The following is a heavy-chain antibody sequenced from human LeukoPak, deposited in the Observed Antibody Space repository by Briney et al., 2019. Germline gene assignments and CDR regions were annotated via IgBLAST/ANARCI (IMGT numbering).Heavy chain of an antibody. CDR3: ARDSNEKWTGNDY. CDR2: ISWNSGTI. CDR1: GFTFDDYS. V-gene: IGHV3-9*01. D-gene: IGHD1-1*01. Sequence: GGSLRLSCAGSGFTFDDYSMHWVRQAPGKGLEWVSGISWNSGTITYANSVKGRFTISRENAKNSLYLQMNSLRAEDTAVYYCARDSNEKWTGNDYWGQGTLVTVSS. J-gene: IGHJ4*02.